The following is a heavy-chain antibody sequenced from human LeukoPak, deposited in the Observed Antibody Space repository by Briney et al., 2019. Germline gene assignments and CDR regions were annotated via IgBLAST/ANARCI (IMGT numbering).Heavy chain of an antibody. CDR3: ARAGANDYGDYFNWFDP. CDR1: GFTFSDYY. Sequence: GGSLRLSCAASGFTFSDYYMSWIRQAPGKGLEWVSYISSSGSTIYYADSVKGRFTISRDNAKNSLYLQMNSLRAEDTAVYYCARAGANDYGDYFNWFDPWGQGTLVTISS. CDR2: ISSSGSTI. J-gene: IGHJ5*02. D-gene: IGHD4-17*01. V-gene: IGHV3-11*04.